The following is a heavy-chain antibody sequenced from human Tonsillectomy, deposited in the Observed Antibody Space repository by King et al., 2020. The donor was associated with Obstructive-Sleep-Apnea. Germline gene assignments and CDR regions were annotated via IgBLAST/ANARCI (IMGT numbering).Heavy chain of an antibody. J-gene: IGHJ4*02. CDR2: ISSSSTYI. D-gene: IGHD3-10*01. CDR1: GFTFSSYT. V-gene: IGHV3-21*01. Sequence: VQLVESGGGLVTPGEPLRLSCAASGFTFSSYTMNWVRQAPGKGLEWVSSISSSSTYIYYADSIKGRFTISRDNAKNSLYLQMNSLRAEDTAVYYCARGSFGEFSYIDFWGQGTLVTVSS. CDR3: ARGSFGEFSYIDF.